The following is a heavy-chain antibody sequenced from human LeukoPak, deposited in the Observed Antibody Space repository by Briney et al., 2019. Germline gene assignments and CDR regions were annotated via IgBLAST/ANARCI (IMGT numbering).Heavy chain of an antibody. CDR3: ARDSRYFDFWSGYVDY. V-gene: IGHV4-4*07. Sequence: SETLSLTCTVSGGSISFYYWTWIRQSAGKGLEWIGRIYAGGNTNYSPSLTSRATLSIDTSKNHFSLKLTSVTAADTAVYYCARDSRYFDFWSGYVDYWGQGILVTVSS. J-gene: IGHJ4*02. CDR2: IYAGGNT. D-gene: IGHD3-3*01. CDR1: GGSISFYY.